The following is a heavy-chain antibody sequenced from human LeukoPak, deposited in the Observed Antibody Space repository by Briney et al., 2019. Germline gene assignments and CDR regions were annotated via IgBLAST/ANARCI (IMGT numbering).Heavy chain of an antibody. V-gene: IGHV1-2*02. D-gene: IGHD6-6*01. CDR1: GYTFTGYY. Sequence: ASVKVSCKASGYTFTGYYMHWVRQAPGQGLEWMGWINPNSGGTNYAQKFQGRVTMTRDTSISTAYMELSRLRSDDTAVYYCARSLAAHPLWDYYYMDVWGKGTTVTVSS. CDR3: ARSLAAHPLWDYYYMDV. CDR2: INPNSGGT. J-gene: IGHJ6*03.